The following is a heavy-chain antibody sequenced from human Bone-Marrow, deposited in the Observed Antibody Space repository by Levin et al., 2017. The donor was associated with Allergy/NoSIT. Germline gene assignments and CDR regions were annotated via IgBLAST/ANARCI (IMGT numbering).Heavy chain of an antibody. CDR2: ISTSGDTI. J-gene: IGHJ4*02. CDR3: SVLFY. V-gene: IGHV3-11*01. D-gene: IGHD2-15*01. Sequence: GGSLRLSCAASGFTFSDFYVTWVRQAPGKGLEWVSYISTSGDTIDYADSVKGRFTISRDNAKNSLYLQMNSLGAEDTAVYYCSVLFYWGQGALVTVSS. CDR1: GFTFSDFY.